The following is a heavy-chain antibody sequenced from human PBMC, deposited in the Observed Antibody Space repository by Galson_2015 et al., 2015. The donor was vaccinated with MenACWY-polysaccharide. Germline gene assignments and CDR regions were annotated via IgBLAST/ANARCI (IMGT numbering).Heavy chain of an antibody. CDR1: GFTFTNYA. CDR3: AKDRGPGTSGWAEAFDM. CDR2: ISGSGGNT. Sequence: SLRLSCAASGFTFTNYAMSWVRQAPGKGLEWVSAISGSGGNTYYADSVKGRVTISRDNSKNTLHLQVNSLRAEDTAVYYCAKDRGPGTSGWAEAFDMWGQGTMVTVSS. D-gene: IGHD6-19*01. V-gene: IGHV3-23*01. J-gene: IGHJ3*02.